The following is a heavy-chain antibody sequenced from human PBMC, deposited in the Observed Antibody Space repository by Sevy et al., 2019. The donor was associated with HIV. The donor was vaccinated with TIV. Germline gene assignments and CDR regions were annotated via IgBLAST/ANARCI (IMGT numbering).Heavy chain of an antibody. Sequence: KQSQTLSLTCTVSGGSITSLYWNWIRQPPGKGLEWIANIYYNGHINYNPSLKSRVTLSLETSKNQFSLRLSSVTAADTAMYYCAGENAWGRGYSWGQGTLVTVSS. CDR2: IYYNGHI. V-gene: IGHV4-59*08. CDR1: GGSITSLY. J-gene: IGHJ4*02. CDR3: AGENAWGRGYS. D-gene: IGHD1-26*01.